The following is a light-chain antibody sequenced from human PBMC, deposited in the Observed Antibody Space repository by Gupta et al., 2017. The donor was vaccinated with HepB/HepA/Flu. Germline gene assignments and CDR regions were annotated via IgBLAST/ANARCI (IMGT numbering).Light chain of an antibody. Sequence: EVVMTQSPLSLPVTLGQPASISCRSSQSLAYRNGNTYLNWFQQRPGQSPRRLIYKVSNRDAGVPDRLSGRGSGTDFTLKISRVEAEDVAVYYCMQGTHWPPYTFGQGTKLEI. CDR2: KVS. CDR3: MQGTHWPPYT. V-gene: IGKV2-30*01. J-gene: IGKJ2*01. CDR1: QSLAYRNGNTY.